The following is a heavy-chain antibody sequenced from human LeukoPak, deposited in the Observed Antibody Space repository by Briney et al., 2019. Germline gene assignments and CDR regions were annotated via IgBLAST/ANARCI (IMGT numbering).Heavy chain of an antibody. CDR3: ARDTPSHPWLVPGGLDY. V-gene: IGHV6-1*01. CDR1: GDSVSSNSAA. CDR2: TYYRSKWYN. Sequence: SQTLSLTCAISGDSVSSNSAAWNWIRQSPSRGLEWLGRTYYRSKWYNDYAVSVKSRITINPDTSKNQFSLQLNSVTPEDTAVYYCARDTPSHPWLVPGGLDYWGQGTLVTVSS. D-gene: IGHD6-19*01. J-gene: IGHJ4*02.